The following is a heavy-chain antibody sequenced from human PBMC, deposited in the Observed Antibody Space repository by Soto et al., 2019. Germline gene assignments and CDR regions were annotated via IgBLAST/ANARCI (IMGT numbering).Heavy chain of an antibody. V-gene: IGHV1-18*01. D-gene: IGHD3-10*01. CDR3: ARGNGFGESDV. CDR1: GYSFNSYG. J-gene: IGHJ6*02. Sequence: QVQLVQSGAEVKKPGASVKVSCKASGYSFNSYGISWVRQAPGQGLEWMGWISAYNGHTNHAQKLQGRVTMTTDTSTSRAYMAMRSMRSDDTAMYYCARGNGFGESDVWGQGTTVTVSS. CDR2: ISAYNGHT.